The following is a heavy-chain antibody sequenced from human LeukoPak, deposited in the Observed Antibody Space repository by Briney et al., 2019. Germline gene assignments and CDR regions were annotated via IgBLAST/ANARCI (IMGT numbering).Heavy chain of an antibody. Sequence: GGSLRLSCAASGFTFSNHGMNWVRQAPGKGLEWVSAISGSGGSTYYADSVKGRFTISRDNSKNTLYLQMNSLRAEDTAVYYCAKHRTTPIFDYWGQGTLVTVSS. J-gene: IGHJ4*02. V-gene: IGHV3-23*01. CDR2: ISGSGGST. CDR1: GFTFSNHG. D-gene: IGHD2-15*01. CDR3: AKHRTTPIFDY.